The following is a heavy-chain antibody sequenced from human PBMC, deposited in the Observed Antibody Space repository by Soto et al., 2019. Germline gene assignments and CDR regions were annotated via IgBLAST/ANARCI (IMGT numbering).Heavy chain of an antibody. D-gene: IGHD4-17*01. V-gene: IGHV2-5*02. CDR3: AHAGDYDLLTFDH. Sequence: QITLKESGPPLVRPAQTLTLTCAFSGFSLTTYDMGVAWIRQPPGKALEWLALIYWDDDKRYSPSLKDRLAISKDTSRNQVVLTITNMDPGDTATYFCAHAGDYDLLTFDHWGPGTLVTVSS. CDR1: GFSLTTYDMG. CDR2: IYWDDDK. J-gene: IGHJ4*02.